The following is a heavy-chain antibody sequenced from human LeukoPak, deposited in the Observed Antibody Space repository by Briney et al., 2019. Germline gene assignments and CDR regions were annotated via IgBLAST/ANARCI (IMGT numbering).Heavy chain of an antibody. CDR1: GYSISSGYY. J-gene: IGHJ4*02. D-gene: IGHD3-22*01. Sequence: SETLSLTCAVSGYSISSGYYWGWIRQPPGNGLEWIVSISHSGSTFYNPSLKSRVTISVDTSKNQFSLKLSSVTAADTAVYYCARHPDSSGYYIGYWGQGTLVTVSS. V-gene: IGHV4-38-2*01. CDR2: ISHSGST. CDR3: ARHPDSSGYYIGY.